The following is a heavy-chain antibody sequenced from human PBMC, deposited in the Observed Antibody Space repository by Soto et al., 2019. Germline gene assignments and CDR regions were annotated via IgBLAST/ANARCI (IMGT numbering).Heavy chain of an antibody. D-gene: IGHD2-2*01. CDR3: AKDGSPNIPVMPHDY. CDR2: ISGSGGST. J-gene: IGHJ4*02. V-gene: IGHV3-23*01. CDR1: GFTFSSYA. Sequence: PGGSLRLSCAASGFTFSSYAMSCVRQSPGKGLEWVSAISGSGGSTYYADSVKGRFTISRDNSKNTLYLQMNSLRAEDTAVYYCAKDGSPNIPVMPHDYWGQGTLVTVSS.